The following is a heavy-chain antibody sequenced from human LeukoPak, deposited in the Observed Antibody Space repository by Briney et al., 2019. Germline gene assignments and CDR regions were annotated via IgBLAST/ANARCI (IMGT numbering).Heavy chain of an antibody. CDR1: GFTFSSYA. J-gene: IGHJ4*02. CDR3: AKDLTVGATKGYFDY. V-gene: IGHV3-30*02. Sequence: GESLRLSCAASGFTFSSYAMHWVRQAPGKGLEWVAFIRYDGSNKYYADSGKGRFTISRDNSKNTLYLQMNSLRAEDTAVYYCAKDLTVGATKGYFDYWGQGTLVTVSS. CDR2: IRYDGSNK. D-gene: IGHD1-26*01.